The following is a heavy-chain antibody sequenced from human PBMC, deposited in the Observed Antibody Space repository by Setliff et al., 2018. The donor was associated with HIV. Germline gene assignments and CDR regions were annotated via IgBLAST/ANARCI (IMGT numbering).Heavy chain of an antibody. D-gene: IGHD2-21*01. CDR3: ARAPRTSGVVGYYYYYGMDV. Sequence: SETLSLTCTVSGGSISSSSYYWGWIRQPPGKGLEWIGYIYYSGSTNYNPSLKSRVTISVDTSKNQFSLKLSSVTAADTAVYYCARAPRTSGVVGYYYYYGMDVWGQGTTVTVSS. V-gene: IGHV4-61*05. J-gene: IGHJ6*02. CDR2: IYYSGST. CDR1: GGSISSSSYY.